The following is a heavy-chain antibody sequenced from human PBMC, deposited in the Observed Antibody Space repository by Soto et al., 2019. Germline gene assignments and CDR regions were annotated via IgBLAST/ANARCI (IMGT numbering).Heavy chain of an antibody. J-gene: IGHJ6*02. V-gene: IGHV3-33*01. CDR2: IWHDGNNK. CDR3: ASDLVGAYDYYGLDV. Sequence: PGGSLRLSCAASGFTFSNYCMHWFRQAPGKGLEWVAIIWHDGNNKYYADSVRGRFIISRDNSKNRLYLQMNSLRAEDTAVYYCASDLVGAYDYYGLDVWGQGTPVTVSS. D-gene: IGHD1-26*01. CDR1: GFTFSNYC.